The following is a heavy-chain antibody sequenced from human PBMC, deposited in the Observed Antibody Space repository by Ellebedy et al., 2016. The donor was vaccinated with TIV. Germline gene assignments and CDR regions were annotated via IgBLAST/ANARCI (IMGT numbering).Heavy chain of an antibody. V-gene: IGHV3-7*01. D-gene: IGHD1-26*01. CDR2: IKQDGSET. J-gene: IGHJ4*02. CDR3: ARILSGPYFDH. CDR1: GFIVSGYW. Sequence: PGGSLRLSCAASGFIVSGYWMSWVRQAPGKGPEWVAQIKQDGSETYYVDSVKGRFSISRDNAKNSLYLQMNSLRAEDTAVYFCARILSGPYFDHWGQGSLVTVSS.